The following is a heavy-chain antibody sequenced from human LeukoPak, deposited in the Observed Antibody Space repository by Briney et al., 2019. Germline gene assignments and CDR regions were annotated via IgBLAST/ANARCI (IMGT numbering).Heavy chain of an antibody. CDR2: FDPEDGET. V-gene: IGHV1-24*01. Sequence: ASVKVSCKVSVYTLTELSMHWVRQAPGKGLEWMGGFDPEDGETIYAQKFQGRVTMTEDTSTDTAYMELSSLRSEDTAVYYCATVGDYYDSSRYDYWGQGTLVTVSS. J-gene: IGHJ4*02. D-gene: IGHD3-22*01. CDR1: VYTLTELS. CDR3: ATVGDYYDSSRYDY.